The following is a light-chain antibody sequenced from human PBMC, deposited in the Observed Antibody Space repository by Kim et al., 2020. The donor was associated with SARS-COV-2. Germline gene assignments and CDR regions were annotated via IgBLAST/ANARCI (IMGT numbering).Light chain of an antibody. Sequence: EVMMTQSPATLSVSPGERATLSCRASQSVNSNLAWYQQKPGQAPRLLIYGASTRASGVPARFSGSGSGTEFTLTISSLQSEDFVVYYCQQFNNWPLYSFGQGTKLEI. J-gene: IGKJ2*03. CDR2: GAS. CDR3: QQFNNWPLYS. V-gene: IGKV3-15*01. CDR1: QSVNSN.